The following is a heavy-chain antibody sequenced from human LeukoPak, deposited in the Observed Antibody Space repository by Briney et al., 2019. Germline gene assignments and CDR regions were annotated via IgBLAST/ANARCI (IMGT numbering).Heavy chain of an antibody. CDR1: GFTFSSYW. Sequence: GGSLRLSCAASGFTFSSYWMNWVRQAPGKGLEWVSSISSSSSYIYYADSVKGRFTISRDNAKNSLYLQMNSLRAEDTAVYYCAKLTGDLDYFDYWGQGTLVTVSS. CDR3: AKLTGDLDYFDY. CDR2: ISSSSSYI. D-gene: IGHD7-27*01. V-gene: IGHV3-21*04. J-gene: IGHJ4*02.